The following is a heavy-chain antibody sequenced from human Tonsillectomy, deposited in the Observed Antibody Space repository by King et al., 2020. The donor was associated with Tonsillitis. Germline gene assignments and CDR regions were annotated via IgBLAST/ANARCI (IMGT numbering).Heavy chain of an antibody. CDR1: GGSFSGYY. V-gene: IGHV4-34*01. D-gene: IGHD3-16*01. J-gene: IGHJ2*01. CDR2: INHSGST. Sequence: VQLQQWGAGLLKPSETLSLTCAVYGGSFSGYYWSWIRQPPGKGLEWIGEINHSGSTNYNPSLKSRVTVSVDTSKNQFSLKLSSVTAADTAVYYCARGRGLLRGGNYCYCVLGRRGPLVTVPS. CDR3: ARGRGLLRGGNYCYCVL.